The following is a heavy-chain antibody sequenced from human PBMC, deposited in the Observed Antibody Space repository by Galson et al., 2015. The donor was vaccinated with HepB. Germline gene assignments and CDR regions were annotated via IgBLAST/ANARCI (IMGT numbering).Heavy chain of an antibody. Sequence: SLRLSCAASGFASNNAWMNWVRQAPGKGLEWVGRIKSKTDGGTTEYAAPVKGRFTISRDDSRNTLYLQMHSPKTDDTAVYYCTTDVYFSSYWSWLDPWGQGTLVTVSS. D-gene: IGHD2-2*01. CDR1: GFASNNAW. V-gene: IGHV3-15*01. CDR2: IKSKTDGGTT. CDR3: TTDVYFSSYWSWLDP. J-gene: IGHJ5*02.